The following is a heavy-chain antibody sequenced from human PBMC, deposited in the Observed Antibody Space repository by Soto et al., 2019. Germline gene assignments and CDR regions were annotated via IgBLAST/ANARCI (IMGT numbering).Heavy chain of an antibody. CDR3: AIRSYNWNDVAWFDP. D-gene: IGHD1-1*01. J-gene: IGHJ5*02. Sequence: ASVKVSCKASGYTFTSYDINWVRQATGQGLEWMGWMNPNSGNTGYAQKFQGRVTMTRNTSISTAYMELSSLRSEDTAVYYCAIRSYNWNDVAWFDPWGQGTLVTVSS. CDR1: GYTFTSYD. V-gene: IGHV1-8*01. CDR2: MNPNSGNT.